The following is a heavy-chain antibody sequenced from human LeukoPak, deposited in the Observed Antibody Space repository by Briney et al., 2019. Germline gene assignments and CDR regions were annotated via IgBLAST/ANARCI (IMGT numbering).Heavy chain of an antibody. V-gene: IGHV1-3*01. CDR1: GYTFTSYA. Sequence: ASVKVSCKASGYTFTSYAIHWVRQAPGQRLEWMGWISAGNGNTKYSQNFQGRVTFISNTSATTAFMELSSLRSEDAAVYYCARDSGSGNNDCWGQGILVTVSS. D-gene: IGHD1-26*01. CDR2: ISAGNGNT. J-gene: IGHJ4*02. CDR3: ARDSGSGNNDC.